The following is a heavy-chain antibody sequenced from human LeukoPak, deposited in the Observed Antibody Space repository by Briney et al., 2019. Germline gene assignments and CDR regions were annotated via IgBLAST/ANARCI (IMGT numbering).Heavy chain of an antibody. CDR3: ARRGTGYDILTGYYHFDY. D-gene: IGHD3-9*01. CDR2: IYYSGST. CDR1: GGSISSSSYY. J-gene: IGHJ4*02. Sequence: PSETLSLTCVVSGGSISSSSYYWGWIRQPPGKGLEWIGSIYYSGSTYYNPSLKSRVTISVDTSKNQFSLKLSSVTAADTAVYYCARRGTGYDILTGYYHFDYWGQGTLVTVSS. V-gene: IGHV4-39*01.